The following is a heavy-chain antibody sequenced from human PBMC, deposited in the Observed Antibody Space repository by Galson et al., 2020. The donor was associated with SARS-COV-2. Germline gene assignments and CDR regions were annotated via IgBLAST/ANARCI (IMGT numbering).Heavy chain of an antibody. J-gene: IGHJ4*02. CDR1: GDSITSRSSY. Sequence: SQTLSLTCTVSGDSITSRSSYWGWIRQPPGEGLEWIVSMYYTGITYYNPSLKSRVTISGDTSRNQFSLKMTSVTAADTAVYYCGRLGSGSCGGRLCDHWGRGTLVIVSS. V-gene: IGHV4-39*01. D-gene: IGHD6-19*01. CDR2: MYYTGIT. CDR3: GRLGSGSCGGRLCDH.